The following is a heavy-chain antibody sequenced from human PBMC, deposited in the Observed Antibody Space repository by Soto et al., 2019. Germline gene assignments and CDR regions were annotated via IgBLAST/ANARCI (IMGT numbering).Heavy chain of an antibody. CDR2: TYYRSKWYY. V-gene: IGHV6-1*01. J-gene: IGHJ4*01. Sequence: SQTLSLTCAITGDSVSSNSAGWSWVRQSPSRGLEWLGRTYYRSKWYYEYAVSVRGRITINPDTSKNQYSLQLNSVTPEDTAVYFCARGEQYSGRIFDYWGQGTLVTVSS. CDR3: ARGEQYSGRIFDY. D-gene: IGHD1-26*01. CDR1: GDSVSSNSAG.